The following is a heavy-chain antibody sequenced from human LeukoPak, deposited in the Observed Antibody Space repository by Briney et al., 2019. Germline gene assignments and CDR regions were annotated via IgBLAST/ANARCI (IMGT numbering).Heavy chain of an antibody. D-gene: IGHD6-19*01. V-gene: IGHV4-39*01. CDR3: ARTYSSDPSGWYGFWETRVSTGGAFDI. Sequence: SETLSLTCTVSGGSISSSSYYWGWIRQPPGKGLEWIGCIYYSGSTYYNPSLKSRVTISVDTSKNQFSLKLSSVTAADTAVYYCARTYSSDPSGWYGFWETRVSTGGAFDIWGQGTMVTVSS. J-gene: IGHJ3*02. CDR2: IYYSGST. CDR1: GGSISSSSYY.